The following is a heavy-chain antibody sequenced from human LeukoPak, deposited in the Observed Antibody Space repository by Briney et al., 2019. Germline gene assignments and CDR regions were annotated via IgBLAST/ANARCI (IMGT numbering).Heavy chain of an antibody. Sequence: PGGSLRLSCAASGFTVSSNYMSWVRQAPGKGLEWVSSISSSSSYIYYADSVKGRFTISRDNAKNSLYLQMNSLRAEDTAVYYCARAGGSGSQMRGSLDYWGQGTLVTVSS. CDR3: ARAGGSGSQMRGSLDY. CDR1: GFTVSSNY. D-gene: IGHD3-10*01. CDR2: ISSSSSYI. J-gene: IGHJ4*02. V-gene: IGHV3-21*01.